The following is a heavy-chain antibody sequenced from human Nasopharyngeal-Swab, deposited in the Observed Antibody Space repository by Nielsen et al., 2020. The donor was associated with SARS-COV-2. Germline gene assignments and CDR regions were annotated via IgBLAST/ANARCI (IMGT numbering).Heavy chain of an antibody. D-gene: IGHD2-2*01. Sequence: WIRQPPGKGLAWVAVIWYDGSNKYYADSVKGRFTISRDNSKNTLYLQMNSLRAEDTAVYYCASLGYCSSTSCQAFDIWGQETMVTVSS. J-gene: IGHJ3*02. CDR3: ASLGYCSSTSCQAFDI. CDR2: IWYDGSNK. V-gene: IGHV3-33*01.